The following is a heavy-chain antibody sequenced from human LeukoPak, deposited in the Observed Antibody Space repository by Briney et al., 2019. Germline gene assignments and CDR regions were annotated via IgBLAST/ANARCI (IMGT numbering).Heavy chain of an antibody. D-gene: IGHD2-8*01. CDR2: VNQSGNT. J-gene: IGHJ4*02. Sequence: SETLSLTCVVYGGSFSRYYWSWIRQPPGKGLEWIGEVNQSGNTHYNPSLKSGLTLSVDTSPKKFSLLISTVSAAKTGVFFCVGCMVGWGKGSLVIVSS. V-gene: IGHV4-34*01. CDR3: VGCMVG. CDR1: GGSFSRYY.